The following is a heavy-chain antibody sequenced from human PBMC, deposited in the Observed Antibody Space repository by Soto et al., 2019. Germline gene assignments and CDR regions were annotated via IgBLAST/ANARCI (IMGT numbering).Heavy chain of an antibody. Sequence: GSSVKVSCKASGYTFTSYAMHWVRQAPGQRLEWMGWINAGNGNTKYSQKFQGRVTITRDTSASTAYMELSSLRSEDTAVYYCARDLRMYSSALSFNYWGQGTLVTVSS. CDR3: ARDLRMYSSALSFNY. V-gene: IGHV1-3*01. D-gene: IGHD6-19*01. J-gene: IGHJ4*02. CDR2: INAGNGNT. CDR1: GYTFTSYA.